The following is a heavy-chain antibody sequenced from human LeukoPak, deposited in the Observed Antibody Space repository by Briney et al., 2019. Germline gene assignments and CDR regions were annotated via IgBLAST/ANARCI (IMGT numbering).Heavy chain of an antibody. D-gene: IGHD6-6*01. V-gene: IGHV1-69*06. CDR3: ARELEYSSSSGAFDI. CDR2: IIPIFGTA. Sequence: SVKVSCKASGGTFSSYAISWVRQAPGQGLEWMGGIIPIFGTANYAQKFQGRVTITADKSTSTAYMELSSLRSEDTAVYYCARELEYSSSSGAFDIWGQGTMVTVSS. J-gene: IGHJ3*02. CDR1: GGTFSSYA.